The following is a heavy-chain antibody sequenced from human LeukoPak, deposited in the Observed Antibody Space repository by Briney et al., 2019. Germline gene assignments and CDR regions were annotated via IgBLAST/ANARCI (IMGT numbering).Heavy chain of an antibody. Sequence: SVKVSCKASGCTFSTYAINWVRQAPGQGLEWMGRIIPIIGTTNYSQKFQGRVTITADKSTSTAYMELSSLKSEDTAVYYCARRSLDGFDIWGQGTMVTVSS. CDR3: ARRSLDGFDI. CDR2: IIPIIGTT. V-gene: IGHV1-69*04. J-gene: IGHJ3*02. CDR1: GCTFSTYA.